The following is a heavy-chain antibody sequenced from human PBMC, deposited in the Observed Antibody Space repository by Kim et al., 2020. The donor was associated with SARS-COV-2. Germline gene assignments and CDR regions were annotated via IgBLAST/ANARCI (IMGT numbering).Heavy chain of an antibody. Sequence: GGSLRLSCAASGFTFSSYWMSWVRQAPGKGLEWVANIKQDGSEKYYVDSVKGRFTISRDNTKNSLYLQMNSRRAEDTAVYYCARDYSSSWYLNPRFDYWGQGTLVPVSS. CDR1: GFTFSSYW. D-gene: IGHD6-13*01. CDR2: IKQDGSEK. J-gene: IGHJ4*02. V-gene: IGHV3-7*03. CDR3: ARDYSSSWYLNPRFDY.